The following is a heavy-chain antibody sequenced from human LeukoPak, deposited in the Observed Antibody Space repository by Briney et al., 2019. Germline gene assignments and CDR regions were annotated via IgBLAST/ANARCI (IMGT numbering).Heavy chain of an antibody. V-gene: IGHV4-34*01. CDR3: ARTVYDYVWGSYRSYYFDY. CDR1: GGSFSGYY. J-gene: IGHJ4*02. CDR2: INHSGST. Sequence: PSETLSLTCAVYGGSFSGYYWSWIRQPPGKGLEWIGEINHSGSTNYNPSLKSRVTISGDTSKNQFSLKLSSVTAADTAVYYCARTVYDYVWGSYRSYYFDYWGQGTLVTVSS. D-gene: IGHD3-16*02.